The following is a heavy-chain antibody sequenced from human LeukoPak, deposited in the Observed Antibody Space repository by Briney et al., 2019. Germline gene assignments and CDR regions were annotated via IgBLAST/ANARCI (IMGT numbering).Heavy chain of an antibody. J-gene: IGHJ1*01. V-gene: IGHV4-59*08. CDR2: IYYSGST. CDR3: ARGVSYYDSSGYYNEYFQH. D-gene: IGHD3-22*01. CDR1: GASISSYY. Sequence: KPSAPLSLTCTDSGASISSYYWSCIRPPPGKALEWIGYIYYSGSTNYNPSLKSRVTISVDTSKNQFSLKLSSVTAADTAVYYCARGVSYYDSSGYYNEYFQHWGQGTLVTVSS.